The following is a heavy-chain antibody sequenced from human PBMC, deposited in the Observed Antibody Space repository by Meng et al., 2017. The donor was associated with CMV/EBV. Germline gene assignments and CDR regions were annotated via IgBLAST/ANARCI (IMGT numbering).Heavy chain of an antibody. Sequence: VLWRSWWNSPGASVKVSCRTAGCVSGEYFIHWPRQAPGKGLDWMGWIYPNSGGTPYSKKFQDTVTMSRDTTISTVYMSLIRLTSDETVFYYCVGDNNCGPDYWGQGTLVTVSS. V-gene: IGHV1-2*02. CDR1: GCVSGEYF. J-gene: IGHJ4*02. CDR3: VGDNNCGPDY. D-gene: IGHD1-1*01. CDR2: IYPNSGGT.